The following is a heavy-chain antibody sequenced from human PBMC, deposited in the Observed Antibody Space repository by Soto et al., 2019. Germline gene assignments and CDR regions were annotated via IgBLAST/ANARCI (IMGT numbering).Heavy chain of an antibody. CDR3: ARERRGYCSSTSCLS. D-gene: IGHD2-2*01. CDR2: IYYSGST. Sequence: SETLSLTCTFSGGSISSGGYYWSWIRQHPGKGLEWIGYIYYSGSTYYNPSLKSRVTISVDTSKNQFSLKLSSVTAADTAVYYCARERRGYCSSTSCLSWGQGTLVTVSS. CDR1: GGSISSGGYY. V-gene: IGHV4-31*03. J-gene: IGHJ5*02.